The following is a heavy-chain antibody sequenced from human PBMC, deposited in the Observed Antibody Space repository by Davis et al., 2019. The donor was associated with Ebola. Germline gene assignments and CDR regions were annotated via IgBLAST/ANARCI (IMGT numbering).Heavy chain of an antibody. CDR3: ARDGPDYYGLDV. J-gene: IGHJ6*02. CDR2: INPSGGST. Sequence: ASVKVSCKASGYTFPSYYMHWVRQAPGQGLEWMGIINPSGGSTSYAQKFQGRVTITRDTSTSTVYMEVRRLRSDDTAVYYCARDGPDYYGLDVWGQGTAVTVSS. V-gene: IGHV1-46*01. CDR1: GYTFPSYY.